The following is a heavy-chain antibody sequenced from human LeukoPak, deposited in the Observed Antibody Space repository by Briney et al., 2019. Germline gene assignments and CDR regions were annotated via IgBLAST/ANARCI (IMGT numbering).Heavy chain of an antibody. CDR3: ASSESPPDYPQDY. J-gene: IGHJ4*02. CDR1: GDTFSSYY. V-gene: IGHV1-46*01. D-gene: IGHD3-16*01. CDR2: INPIDGST. Sequence: GASVKVSCKASGDTFSSYYIHWVRQAPVQGLEWMGIINPIDGSTSYAEKFQGGVTITRDTSASTAYMELSSLRSEDTAVYYCASSESPPDYPQDYWGQGTLVTVSS.